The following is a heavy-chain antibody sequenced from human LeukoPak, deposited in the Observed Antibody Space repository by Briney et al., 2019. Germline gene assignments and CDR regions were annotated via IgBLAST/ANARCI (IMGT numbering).Heavy chain of an antibody. Sequence: PGGSLRLSCAASGFIFSTYDMHWVRQATGKGLERVSGINRAGDTYYPGSVKGRFTISREDAKNSFYLQMNSLRVGDTAVYYCARGDCSGGSCSSMDVWGQGTTVTVSS. J-gene: IGHJ6*02. CDR1: GFIFSTYD. D-gene: IGHD2-15*01. V-gene: IGHV3-13*04. CDR3: ARGDCSGGSCSSMDV. CDR2: INRAGDT.